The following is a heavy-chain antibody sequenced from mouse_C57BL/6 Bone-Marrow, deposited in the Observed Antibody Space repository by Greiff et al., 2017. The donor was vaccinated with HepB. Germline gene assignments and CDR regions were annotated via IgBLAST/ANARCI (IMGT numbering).Heavy chain of an antibody. CDR2: IDPSDSYT. CDR1: GYTFTSYW. V-gene: IGHV1-50*01. J-gene: IGHJ4*01. CDR3: ATYYYGSSYVYAMDY. Sequence: VQLQQSGAELVKPGASVKLSCKASGYTFTSYWMQWVKQRPGQGLEWIGEIDPSDSYTNYNQKFKGKATLTVDTSSSTAYMQISSLTSEDSAVYYCATYYYGSSYVYAMDYWGQGTSVTVSS. D-gene: IGHD1-1*01.